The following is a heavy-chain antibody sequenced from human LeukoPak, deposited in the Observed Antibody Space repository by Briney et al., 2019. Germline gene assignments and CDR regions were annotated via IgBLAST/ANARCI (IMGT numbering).Heavy chain of an antibody. CDR3: ARVGTYYYDSSGYFDY. V-gene: IGHV3-7*01. D-gene: IGHD3-22*01. CDR1: GFTFSSYW. CDR2: IKQDGSEK. J-gene: IGHJ4*02. Sequence: GGSLRLSCAASGFTFSSYWMSWVRQAPGKGLEWVANIKQDGSEKYYVDSVKGRFTISRDNAKDSLYLQMNSLRAEDTAVYYCARVGTYYYDSSGYFDYWGQGTLVTVSS.